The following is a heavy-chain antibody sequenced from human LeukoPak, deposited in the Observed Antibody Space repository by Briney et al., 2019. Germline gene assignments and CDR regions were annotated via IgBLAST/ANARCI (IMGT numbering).Heavy chain of an antibody. D-gene: IGHD3-10*01. V-gene: IGHV1-8*01. CDR2: MDPNSGNT. CDR1: GYTFTTYD. Sequence: GASVKVSCKASGYTFTTYDINWVRQATGQGLEWMGWMDPNSGNTGYAQKFQGRVTMTRNTSIGTAYMELSSLRSEDTAVYYCARGRFKYGSGSYYYWGQGTLVTVSS. J-gene: IGHJ4*02. CDR3: ARGRFKYGSGSYYY.